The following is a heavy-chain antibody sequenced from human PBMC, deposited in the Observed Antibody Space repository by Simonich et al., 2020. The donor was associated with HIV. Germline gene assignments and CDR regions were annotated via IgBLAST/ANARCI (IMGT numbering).Heavy chain of an antibody. CDR2: ISAYSGPT. Sequence: QVQLVRSGGEVKKPGASVKVSCKASDYTFTSYGIIWVRQAPGQGLEWMGWISAYSGPTNYAQKFQGRVTMTTVTSTSTAYMELRSLRSDDTAVYYCARVERGALDIWGQGTMVTVSS. V-gene: IGHV1-18*01. J-gene: IGHJ3*02. D-gene: IGHD3-10*01. CDR3: ARVERGALDI. CDR1: DYTFTSYG.